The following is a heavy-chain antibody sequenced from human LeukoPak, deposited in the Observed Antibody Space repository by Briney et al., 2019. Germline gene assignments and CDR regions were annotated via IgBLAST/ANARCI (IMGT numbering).Heavy chain of an antibody. D-gene: IGHD6-19*01. CDR1: GFTFSSYA. Sequence: GGSLRLSCAASGFTFSSYAMSWVRQAPGKGLEWVSAISGSGGSTYYADSVKGRFTISGDNSENTVYLQMNSLRVEDTALYYCAKDIDWLAFEDWGQGTLVTVSS. J-gene: IGHJ4*02. CDR2: ISGSGGST. CDR3: AKDIDWLAFED. V-gene: IGHV3-23*01.